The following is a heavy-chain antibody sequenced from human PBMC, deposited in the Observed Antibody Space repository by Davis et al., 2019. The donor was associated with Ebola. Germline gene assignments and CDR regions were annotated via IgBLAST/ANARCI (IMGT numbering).Heavy chain of an antibody. J-gene: IGHJ4*02. D-gene: IGHD3-22*01. Sequence: PGGSLRLSCAASGFIVSDKYMSWVRQAPGKGLEWVSYISSSSSTIYYADSVKGRFTISRDNAKNSLYLQMNSLRDEDTAVYYCAREGDYYDSSGYYGYWGQGTLVTVSS. CDR3: AREGDYYDSSGYYGY. CDR2: ISSSSSTI. CDR1: GFIVSDKY. V-gene: IGHV3-48*02.